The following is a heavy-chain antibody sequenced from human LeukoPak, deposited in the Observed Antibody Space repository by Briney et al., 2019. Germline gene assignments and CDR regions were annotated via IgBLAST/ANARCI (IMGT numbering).Heavy chain of an antibody. J-gene: IGHJ5*02. CDR2: IYYSGDT. CDR1: GGSIGCSGCY. V-gene: IGHV4-39*07. D-gene: IGHD4-17*01. Sequence: SETLSLTCTVSGGSIGCSGCYWAWIRQPPGKGLEWIGNIYYSGDTFYNPSLRSRLTISVDTSKNQFSLKMTSVTAADTAVYYCARDPEGNYGENWFDPWGQGTLVTVSS. CDR3: ARDPEGNYGENWFDP.